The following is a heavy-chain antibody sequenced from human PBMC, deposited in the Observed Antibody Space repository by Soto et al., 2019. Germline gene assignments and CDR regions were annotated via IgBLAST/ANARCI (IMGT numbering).Heavy chain of an antibody. CDR3: ARHIAVALDAFDI. D-gene: IGHD6-19*01. CDR2: INAGNGNT. J-gene: IGHJ3*02. Sequence: ASVKVSCKASGYTFTSYAMHWVRQAPGQRLEWMGWINAGNGNTKYSQKFQGRVTITRDTSASTAYMELSSLRSEDTAVYYCARHIAVALDAFDIWGQGTIVTVSS. CDR1: GYTFTSYA. V-gene: IGHV1-3*01.